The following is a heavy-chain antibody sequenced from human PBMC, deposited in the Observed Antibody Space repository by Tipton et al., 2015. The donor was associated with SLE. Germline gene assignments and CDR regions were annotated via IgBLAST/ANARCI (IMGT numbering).Heavy chain of an antibody. J-gene: IGHJ5*02. Sequence: TLSLTCTVSGGSISSYYWSWIRQPPGKGLEWIGFIYYSGSATYDPTLKSRVTISVDSSKNQVSLKLTSVTAADTAVYYCANDYGGSRGYDNCFDPWGQGILVTVSS. CDR3: ANDYGGSRGYDNCFDP. V-gene: IGHV4-59*08. CDR1: GGSISSYY. CDR2: IYYSGSA. D-gene: IGHD5-12*01.